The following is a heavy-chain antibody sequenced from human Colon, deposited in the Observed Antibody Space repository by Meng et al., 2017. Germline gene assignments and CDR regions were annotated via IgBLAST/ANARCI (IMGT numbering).Heavy chain of an antibody. CDR1: GFTFSDYY. Sequence: HLVESGGGLVQPGGSLRLSFAASGFTFSDYYMTWSRQAPGKGLEWLSYISGSGSSVYYADSVKGRITIARDNAKNSLYLQMNSLRAEDTAVYYCARGRYRSTHWGQGTLVTVSS. V-gene: IGHV3-11*01. CDR3: ARGRYRSTH. CDR2: ISGSGSSV. D-gene: IGHD2-2*02. J-gene: IGHJ4*02.